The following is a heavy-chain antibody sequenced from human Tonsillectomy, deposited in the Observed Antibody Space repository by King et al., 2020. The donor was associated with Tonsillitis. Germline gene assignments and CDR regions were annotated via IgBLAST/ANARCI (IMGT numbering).Heavy chain of an antibody. V-gene: IGHV3-30*02. CDR1: GFTFSSYG. CDR2: ISYDGSNK. J-gene: IGHJ4*02. Sequence: VQLVESGGGVVQSGGSLRLSCAASGFTFSSYGMHWVRQAPGKGLKWVAYISYDGSNKYYADAVKGRFTISRDISKNTVYLQMRSLRVEEQAVYYCAKDRDYGDYEPLAHWGQGTLVTVS. CDR3: AKDRDYGDYEPLAH. D-gene: IGHD4-17*01.